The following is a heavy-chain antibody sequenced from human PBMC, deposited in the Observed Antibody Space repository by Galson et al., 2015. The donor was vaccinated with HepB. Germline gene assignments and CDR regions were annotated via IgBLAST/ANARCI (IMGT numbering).Heavy chain of an antibody. V-gene: IGHV3-23*01. D-gene: IGHD1-26*01. J-gene: IGHJ2*01. CDR3: ARRLPGNGRHFDL. Sequence: SLRLSCAASGFAFTNYAMSWVRQAPGKGLEWVSAISGGGGTIYYVDSVKGRFTISRDNSRDTLYLQMNSLRAEDTAVYYCARRLPGNGRHFDLWGRGTLVTVSS. CDR2: ISGGGGTI. CDR1: GFAFTNYA.